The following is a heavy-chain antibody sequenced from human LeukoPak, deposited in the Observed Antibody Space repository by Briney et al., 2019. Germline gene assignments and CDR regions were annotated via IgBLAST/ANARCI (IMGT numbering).Heavy chain of an antibody. D-gene: IGHD5-12*01. CDR1: GFTFSSYG. CDR3: ARDDSGQGDY. V-gene: IGHV3-72*01. CDR2: SKNKANSYIT. J-gene: IGHJ4*02. Sequence: QAGGSLRLSCAASGFTFSSYGMHWVRQAPGKGLEWVGRSKNKANSYITQYAAFVQGRFTISRDDSKNSLYLQINSLKTEDTAVYYCARDDSGQGDYWGQGTLVTVSS.